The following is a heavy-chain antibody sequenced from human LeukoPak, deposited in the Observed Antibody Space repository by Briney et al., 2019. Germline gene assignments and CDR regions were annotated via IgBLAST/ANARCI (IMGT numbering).Heavy chain of an antibody. D-gene: IGHD2-2*01. V-gene: IGHV3-30-3*01. J-gene: IGHJ3*02. CDR1: GFTFSSYA. Sequence: GRSLRLSCAASGFTFSSYAMHWVRQAPGKGLEWVAVISYDGGNKYYADSVKGRFTISRDNSKNTLYLQMNSLRAEDTAVYYCARGREGYCSSTSCYDAFDIWGQGTMVTVSS. CDR2: ISYDGGNK. CDR3: ARGREGYCSSTSCYDAFDI.